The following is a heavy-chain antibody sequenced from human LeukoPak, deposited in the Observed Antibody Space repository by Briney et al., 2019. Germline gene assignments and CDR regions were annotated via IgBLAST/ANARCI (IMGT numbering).Heavy chain of an antibody. CDR3: ARYTDHYYFDY. D-gene: IGHD1-1*01. V-gene: IGHV5-51*01. Sequence: GESLKISCKGSGYSFTSYWIGWVSQMPGKGLEWMGIIYPGDSDTRYSPSFQGQVTISADKSISTAYLQWSSLNTSDTAIYYCARYTDHYYFDYWGQGTLVTVSS. CDR1: GYSFTSYW. CDR2: IYPGDSDT. J-gene: IGHJ4*02.